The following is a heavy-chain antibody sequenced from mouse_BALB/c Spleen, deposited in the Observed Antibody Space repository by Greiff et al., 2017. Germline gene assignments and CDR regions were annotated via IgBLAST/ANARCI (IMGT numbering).Heavy chain of an antibody. D-gene: IGHD2-4*01. J-gene: IGHJ3*01. CDR2: IDPENGDT. V-gene: IGHV14-4*02. Sequence: VQLQQSGAELVRSGASVKLSCTASGFNIKDYYMHWVKQRPEQGLEWIGWIDPENGDTEYAPKFQGKATMTADTSSNTAYLQLSSLTSEDTAVYYCNLDYEAYWGQGTLVTGSA. CDR3: NLDYEAY. CDR1: GFNIKDYY.